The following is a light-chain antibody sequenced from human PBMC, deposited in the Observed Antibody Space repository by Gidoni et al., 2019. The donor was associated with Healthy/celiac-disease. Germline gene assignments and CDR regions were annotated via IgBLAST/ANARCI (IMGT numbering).Light chain of an antibody. CDR2: GAS. V-gene: IGKV3-20*01. CDR1: QSVSSSY. Sequence: DIVLTQPPGTLHLSPGERATLPCRASQSVSSSYLAWYQQKPGQAPRLLIYGASSRATGIPDRFSGSGSGTDFTLTISRLEPEDFAVYYCQQDGSAPSTFGQGTRLEIK. CDR3: QQDGSAPST. J-gene: IGKJ5*01.